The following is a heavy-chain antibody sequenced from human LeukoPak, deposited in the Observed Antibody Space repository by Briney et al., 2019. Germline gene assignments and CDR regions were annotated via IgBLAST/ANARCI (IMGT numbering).Heavy chain of an antibody. CDR1: GSSFGDYY. V-gene: IGHV4-4*07. CDR3: TRDRTRLSSVL. J-gene: IGHJ6*01. Sequence: ETLSLTGPVSGSSFGDYYWGGVRQPAGKGLDWIGRIYSSESNPHTNYNHSLNRQVPLSVDTATNKISLKLNSVTAADTAMYYCTRDRTRLSSVLWGHGVPVIAAS. CDR2: IYSSESNPHT. D-gene: IGHD1-14*01.